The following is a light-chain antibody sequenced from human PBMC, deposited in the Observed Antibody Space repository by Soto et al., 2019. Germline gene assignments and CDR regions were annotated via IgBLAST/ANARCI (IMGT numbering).Light chain of an antibody. Sequence: DIQMTQSPSTLSAFVGDRVTITCRASQNINSWLAWYQQKPGKAPNLLIYKASNLESGAPSRFSGSGSGTEFTLTISSLQPDDFATYYCQHYNRSPVTFGGGTKVEIK. V-gene: IGKV1-5*03. J-gene: IGKJ4*01. CDR2: KAS. CDR3: QHYNRSPVT. CDR1: QNINSW.